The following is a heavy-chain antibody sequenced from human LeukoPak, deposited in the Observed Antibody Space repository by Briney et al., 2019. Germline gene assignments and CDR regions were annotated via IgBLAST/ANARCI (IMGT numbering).Heavy chain of an antibody. CDR1: GFTFSSYN. J-gene: IGHJ6*03. D-gene: IGHD1-26*01. CDR3: ARGPYSGSYSADLYYYYMDV. V-gene: IGHV3-21*01. Sequence: PGGSLRLSCAASGFTFSSYNMNWVRLAAGKGLEWVSSITTSSSYTFYADSVKGRFTISRDNANNSLDLQMHSLRAEDTAVYYCARGPYSGSYSADLYYYYMDVWGKGTTVTVSS. CDR2: ITTSSSYT.